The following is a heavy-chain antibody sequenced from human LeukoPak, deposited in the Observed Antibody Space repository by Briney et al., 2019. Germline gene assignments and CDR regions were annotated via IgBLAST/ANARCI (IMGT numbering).Heavy chain of an antibody. D-gene: IGHD3-3*01. Sequence: ASVKVSCKASGYTFTGYYMYWVRQAPGQGLEWMGWINPNSGGTNYAQKFQGRVTMTRDTSISTAYMELSRLRSDDTAVYYCARDLIRFLEWLLIYYYYYMDVWGKGTTVTVSS. V-gene: IGHV1-2*02. CDR3: ARDLIRFLEWLLIYYYYYMDV. J-gene: IGHJ6*03. CDR2: INPNSGGT. CDR1: GYTFTGYY.